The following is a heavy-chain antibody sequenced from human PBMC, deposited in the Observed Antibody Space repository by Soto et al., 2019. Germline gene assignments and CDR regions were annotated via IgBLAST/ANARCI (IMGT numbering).Heavy chain of an antibody. V-gene: IGHV3-48*02. CDR2: MSSRSLTI. CDR3: ARGGSSSDNGMDD. CDR1: GFTFSTYS. J-gene: IGHJ6*02. D-gene: IGHD6-6*01. Sequence: EVQLVESGGGLVQPGGSLRVSCAASGFTFSTYSMNWVRQAPGKGLEWVSYMSSRSLTIYYTDSVKGRFTISRDNAKNSLYLQMNSLRDEDTAVYYCARGGSSSDNGMDDWGQGTPVTVSS.